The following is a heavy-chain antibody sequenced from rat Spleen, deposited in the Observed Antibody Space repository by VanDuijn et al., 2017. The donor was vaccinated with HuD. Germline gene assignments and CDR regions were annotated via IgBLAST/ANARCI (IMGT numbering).Heavy chain of an antibody. CDR3: TNDWEAYY. V-gene: IGHV5-31*01. D-gene: IGHD5-1*01. CDR2: ITNTGDST. Sequence: EVQLVESGGGLVQPGRSLKLSCVASGYTFTHYWMTWIRQAPGKGLEWVASITNTGDSTFYPDSVKGRFTISRDNAKNTLYLQMNSLRSEDTATYYCTNDWEAYYWGQGVMVTVSS. J-gene: IGHJ2*01. CDR1: GYTFTHYW.